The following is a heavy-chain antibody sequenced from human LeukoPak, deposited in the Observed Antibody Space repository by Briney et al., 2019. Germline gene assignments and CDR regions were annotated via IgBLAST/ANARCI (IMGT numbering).Heavy chain of an antibody. CDR2: INPNSGGT. Sequence: GASVKVSCKASGYSFTGYYMHWVRQAPGQGPEWMGWINPNSGGTEYEQKVLGKVTMTRDKSISTAQLERSRLKSDETAVYYCVRAPAAGTRKETNCFDPWGQGTLVTVSS. V-gene: IGHV1-2*02. CDR3: VRAPAAGTRKETNCFDP. CDR1: GYSFTGYY. J-gene: IGHJ5*02. D-gene: IGHD6-13*01.